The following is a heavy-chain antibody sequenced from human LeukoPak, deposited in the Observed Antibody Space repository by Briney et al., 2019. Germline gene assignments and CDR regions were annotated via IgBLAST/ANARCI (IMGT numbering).Heavy chain of an antibody. CDR2: IYYSGST. V-gene: IGHV4-59*01. Sequence: KSSETLSLTCTVSGGSISSYYWSWIRQPPGKGLEWIGYIYYSGSTNYNPSLKSRVTISVDTSKNQFSLKLSSVTAADTAVYYCARARRQLLWFGELPYYYGMDVWGQGTTVTVSS. D-gene: IGHD3-10*01. J-gene: IGHJ6*02. CDR1: GGSISSYY. CDR3: ARARRQLLWFGELPYYYGMDV.